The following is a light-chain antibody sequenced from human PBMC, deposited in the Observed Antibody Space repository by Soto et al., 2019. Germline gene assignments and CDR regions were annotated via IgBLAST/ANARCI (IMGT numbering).Light chain of an antibody. J-gene: IGKJ4*01. Sequence: DIQMTQSPSSLSASVGDRVTITCQASQGISNYLNWYQQKPGKAPKLLIYDASNLETGVPSRFSGSGSGTEFTFTISSLQPEDIATYYCQQYNNLLLLTFGGGTKVEIK. V-gene: IGKV1-33*01. CDR2: DAS. CDR3: QQYNNLLLLT. CDR1: QGISNY.